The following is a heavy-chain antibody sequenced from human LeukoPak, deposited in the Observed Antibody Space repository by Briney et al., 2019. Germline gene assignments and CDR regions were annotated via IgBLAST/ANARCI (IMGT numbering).Heavy chain of an antibody. CDR3: ARHGGSYSFDY. Sequence: SETLSLTCTVSGGSMSSYYWSWTRQPPGRGLEWIGYMDSSGSTNYNPSLKNRVIISVDRSKSQSSLKLSSVTAADTAVYYCARHGGSYSFDYWGQGTLVTVSS. J-gene: IGHJ4*02. CDR1: GGSMSSYY. V-gene: IGHV4-59*08. CDR2: MDSSGST. D-gene: IGHD1-26*01.